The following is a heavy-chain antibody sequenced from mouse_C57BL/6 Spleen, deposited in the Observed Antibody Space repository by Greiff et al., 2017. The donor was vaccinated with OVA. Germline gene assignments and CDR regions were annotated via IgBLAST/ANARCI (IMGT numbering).Heavy chain of an antibody. V-gene: IGHV1-15*01. CDR3: ARSFCAGDAFDY. Sequence: VQLQQSGAELVRPGASVTLSCKASGYTFTGYDMHWVKQTPVQGLEWIGAINPETGGTAYNQKFKGKATLTVDKSSSTAYMQLRSLTSEDSAVYDCARSFCAGDAFDYWGQGTTLTVSS. J-gene: IGHJ2*01. D-gene: IGHD2-13*01. CDR2: INPETGGT. CDR1: GYTFTGYD.